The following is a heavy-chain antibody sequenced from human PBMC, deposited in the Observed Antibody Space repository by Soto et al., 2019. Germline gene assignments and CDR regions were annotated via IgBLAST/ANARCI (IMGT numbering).Heavy chain of an antibody. V-gene: IGHV5-51*01. Sequence: PGESLKISCNGSGYSFTSYWIGWVRQMPGKGLEWMGIIYPGDSDTRYSPSFQGQVTISADKSISTAYLQWSSLKASDTAMYHCARAYYDILTGSHLSWFDPWGQGTLVTVSS. CDR1: GYSFTSYW. CDR3: ARAYYDILTGSHLSWFDP. D-gene: IGHD3-9*01. CDR2: IYPGDSDT. J-gene: IGHJ5*02.